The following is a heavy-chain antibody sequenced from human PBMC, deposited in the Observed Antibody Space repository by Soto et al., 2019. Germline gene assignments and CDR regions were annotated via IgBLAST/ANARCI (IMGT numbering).Heavy chain of an antibody. CDR3: AREYSSSWWTRSGGFRRGMDV. Sequence: QVQLVESGGGVVQPGRSLRLSCAASGFTFSTYNMHWVRQAPGKGLEWVAVISYDGSNKSYADSVKGRFTISRDNSKNTLYLQMNSLRVDDTAVYYWAREYSSSWWTRSGGFRRGMDVWGKGTTVTVSS. D-gene: IGHD6-13*01. CDR2: ISYDGSNK. CDR1: GFTFSTYN. J-gene: IGHJ6*04. V-gene: IGHV3-30-3*01.